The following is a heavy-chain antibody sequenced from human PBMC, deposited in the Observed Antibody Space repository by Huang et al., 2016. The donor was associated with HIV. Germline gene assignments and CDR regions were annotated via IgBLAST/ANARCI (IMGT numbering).Heavy chain of an antibody. CDR3: AHIGRLGNYYMDV. CDR1: GFSLNHKGLC. V-gene: IGHV2-5*02. Sequence: QITLKESGPTVIKPTQTLTLTCSFSGFSLNHKGLCVGWIRQPPGKALEWLVLIYWDDDKRFTPSLKNRITITKDTSKNQVVFTMTNLDPMDTGTYYCAHIGRLGNYYMDVWGNGTTVTVSS. D-gene: IGHD7-27*01. CDR2: IYWDDDK. J-gene: IGHJ6*03.